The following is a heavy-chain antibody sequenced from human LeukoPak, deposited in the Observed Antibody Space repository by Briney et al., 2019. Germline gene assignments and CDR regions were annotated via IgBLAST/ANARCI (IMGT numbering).Heavy chain of an antibody. CDR1: GFTFSSYA. Sequence: GGSLRLSCAASGFTFSSYAMNWVRQAPGKGPEWVSVISASGATTYYADSVKGRFSISRDNSKNTLYLQMNSLRAEDTAVYYCARGDYGDYDDAFDIWGQGTMVTVSS. CDR3: ARGDYGDYDDAFDI. D-gene: IGHD4-17*01. V-gene: IGHV3-23*01. J-gene: IGHJ3*02. CDR2: ISASGATT.